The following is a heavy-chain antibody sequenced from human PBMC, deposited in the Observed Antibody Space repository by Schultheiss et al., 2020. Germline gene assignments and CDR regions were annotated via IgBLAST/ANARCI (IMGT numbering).Heavy chain of an antibody. D-gene: IGHD4-11*01. Sequence: GGSLRLSCAASGFTFSSYGMHWVRQAPGKGLEWVGRIKSKTDGGTTDYAAPVKGRFTISRDDSKNSLYLQMNSLKTEDTAVYYCAYSSSLADFLDYWGQGTLVTVSS. CDR1: GFTFSSYG. CDR2: IKSKTDGGTT. J-gene: IGHJ4*02. CDR3: AYSSSLADFLDY. V-gene: IGHV3-15*01.